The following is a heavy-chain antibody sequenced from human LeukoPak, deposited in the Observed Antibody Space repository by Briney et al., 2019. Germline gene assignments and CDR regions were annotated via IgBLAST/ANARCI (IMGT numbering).Heavy chain of an antibody. Sequence: ASVKVSCKASGYTFTGYYMHWVRQAPGQGLEWMGWINPNSGGTNYAQKFQGRVTMTRDTSISTAYMELSRLRSEDTAVYYCARDRGGATWILFDYWGQGALVTVSS. CDR2: INPNSGGT. J-gene: IGHJ4*02. CDR3: ARDRGGATWILFDY. V-gene: IGHV1-2*02. CDR1: GYTFTGYY. D-gene: IGHD5-18*01.